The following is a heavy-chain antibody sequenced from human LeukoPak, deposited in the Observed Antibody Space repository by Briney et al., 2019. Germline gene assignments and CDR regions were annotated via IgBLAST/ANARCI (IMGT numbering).Heavy chain of an antibody. Sequence: SETLSLTCTVCGGSINNYYWCLIRQPPGKGLEWIGYIYYSGSTNYNPSLKSRVTISVVTSNNQFSLQLNSMNAADTAVYYCARYRNEALFAFDIWGQGTMVTVSS. D-gene: IGHD1-14*01. CDR1: GGSINNYY. CDR3: ARYRNEALFAFDI. CDR2: IYYSGST. J-gene: IGHJ3*02. V-gene: IGHV4-59*01.